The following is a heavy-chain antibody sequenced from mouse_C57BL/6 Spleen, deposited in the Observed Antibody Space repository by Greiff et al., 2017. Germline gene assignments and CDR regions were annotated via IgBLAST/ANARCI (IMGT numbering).Heavy chain of an antibody. D-gene: IGHD2-3*01. CDR3: ARSLLSHVFAY. CDR1: GYTFTSYW. V-gene: IGHV1-72*01. Sequence: VQLQQPGAELVKPGASVKLSCKASGYTFTSYWMHWVKQRPGRGLEWIGRIDPNSGGTTYNEKFKSKATLTVDKPSSTAYMLLSSLTSEDSAVYECARSLLSHVFAYWGQGTLVTVSA. J-gene: IGHJ3*01. CDR2: IDPNSGGT.